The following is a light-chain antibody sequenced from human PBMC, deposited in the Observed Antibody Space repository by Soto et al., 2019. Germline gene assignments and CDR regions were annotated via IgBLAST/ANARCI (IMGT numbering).Light chain of an antibody. Sequence: QSALTQPPSASGSLGQSITISCTGTGSDVGGYNYVSWYQQHPGKAPKFMIYEVSKRPSGVPDRFSGSKSGNTASLTVSGLQAEDEADYYCCSYAGSNNYVFGTGTKLTVL. CDR1: GSDVGGYNY. CDR2: EVS. J-gene: IGLJ1*01. CDR3: CSYAGSNNYV. V-gene: IGLV2-8*01.